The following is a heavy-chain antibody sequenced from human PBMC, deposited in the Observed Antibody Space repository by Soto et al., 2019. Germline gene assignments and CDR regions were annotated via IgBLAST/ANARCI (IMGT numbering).Heavy chain of an antibody. V-gene: IGHV4-59*12. CDR1: GGSISSYY. CDR2: IYYSGST. J-gene: IGHJ3*02. Sequence: SGGSISSYYWSWIRQPPGKGLEWIGYIYYSGSTNYNPSLKSRVTISVDTSKNQFSLKLSSVTAADTAVYYCARSGYCSGGSCYGAFDIWGQGTMVTVSS. D-gene: IGHD2-15*01. CDR3: ARSGYCSGGSCYGAFDI.